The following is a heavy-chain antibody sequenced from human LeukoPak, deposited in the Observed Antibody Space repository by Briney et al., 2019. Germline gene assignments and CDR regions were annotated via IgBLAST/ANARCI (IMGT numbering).Heavy chain of an antibody. Sequence: GGSLRLSCAASGFTLSSYGMHWVRQAPGKGLEWVAVISYDGSNKYYADSVKGRFTISRDNSKNTLYLQMNSLRAEDTAVYYCARDVGSTSSYYYYYGMDVWGQGTTVTVSS. D-gene: IGHD2-2*01. V-gene: IGHV3-30*03. CDR3: ARDVGSTSSYYYYYGMDV. J-gene: IGHJ6*02. CDR2: ISYDGSNK. CDR1: GFTLSSYG.